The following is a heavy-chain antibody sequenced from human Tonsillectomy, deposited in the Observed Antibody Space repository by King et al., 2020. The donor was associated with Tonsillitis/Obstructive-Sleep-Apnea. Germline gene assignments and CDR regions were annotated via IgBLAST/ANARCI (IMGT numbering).Heavy chain of an antibody. CDR2: IYHDGST. CDR3: TRGIITPRDWFDP. D-gene: IGHD3-10*01. J-gene: IGHJ5*02. V-gene: IGHV4-4*02. CDR1: GGSINSSDW. Sequence: VQLQESGPGLVKPSGTLSLTCAVSGGSINSSDWWSWVRQPPGKGLEWIGEIYHDGSTNYNPSLQSRVTISVDKSKNHFSLELTSVTAADTAVYYCTRGIITPRDWFDPWGQGTLVTVSS.